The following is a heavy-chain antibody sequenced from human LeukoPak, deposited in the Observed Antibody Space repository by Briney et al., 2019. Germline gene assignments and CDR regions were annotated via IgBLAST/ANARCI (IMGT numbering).Heavy chain of an antibody. D-gene: IGHD3-22*01. Sequence: SETLSLTCTVSGGSISSYYWSWIRQPPGKGLEWIGYIYFSGSSNYNPSLKSRVTISVDTSKNQFSLKLSSVTAADTAVYYCARLGYYDSSGYNYWGQGTLVTVSS. CDR2: IYFSGSS. V-gene: IGHV4-59*08. CDR1: GGSISSYY. CDR3: ARLGYYDSSGYNY. J-gene: IGHJ4*02.